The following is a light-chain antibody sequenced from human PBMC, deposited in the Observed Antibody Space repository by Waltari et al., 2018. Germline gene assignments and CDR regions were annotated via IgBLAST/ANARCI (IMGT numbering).Light chain of an antibody. CDR1: KLGDND. Sequence: SYELSQPPSMSVSPGQTASITCSGAKLGDNDASWYHQKPGQSPVLVTFQDNKRPSGIPERFSGSNSGNTATLTISGTQAMDEADYYCQAWDSSTLVFGGGTKLTVL. V-gene: IGLV3-1*01. CDR2: QDN. J-gene: IGLJ2*01. CDR3: QAWDSSTLV.